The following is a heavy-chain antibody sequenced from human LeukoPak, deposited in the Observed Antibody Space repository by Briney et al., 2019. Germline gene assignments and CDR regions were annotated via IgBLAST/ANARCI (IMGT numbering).Heavy chain of an antibody. D-gene: IGHD2-2*01. V-gene: IGHV1-3*01. J-gene: IGHJ4*02. CDR3: ARDLGIVVVPAAGFFDY. Sequence: ASVKVSCKASGYTFTSYAMHWVRQAPGQRLEWMGWINAGSGNTKYSQKFQGRVTITRDTSASTAYMELSSLRSEDTAVYYCARDLGIVVVPAAGFFDYWGQGTLVTVSS. CDR2: INAGSGNT. CDR1: GYTFTSYA.